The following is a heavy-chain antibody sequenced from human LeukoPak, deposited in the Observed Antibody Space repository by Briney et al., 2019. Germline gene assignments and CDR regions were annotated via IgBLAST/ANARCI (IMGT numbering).Heavy chain of an antibody. J-gene: IGHJ6*03. CDR2: MYYSGST. CDR3: ARQGQLVGYYYYYMDV. Sequence: SETLSLTCTVSGGSISSSSYDRGWIRQPPGKGLEWIGSMYYSGSTYYHPSLKSRVTISVDTSKNQFSLKLSSVTAADTAVYYCARQGQLVGYYYYYMDVWGKGTTVTVSS. CDR1: GGSISSSSYD. D-gene: IGHD6-6*01. V-gene: IGHV4-39*01.